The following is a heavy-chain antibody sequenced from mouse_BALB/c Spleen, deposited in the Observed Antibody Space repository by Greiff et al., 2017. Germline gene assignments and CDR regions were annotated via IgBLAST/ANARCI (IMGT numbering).Heavy chain of an antibody. CDR2: IWGDGST. CDR1: GFSLTSYG. V-gene: IGHV2-3*01. J-gene: IGHJ3*01. D-gene: IGHD2-4*01. CDR3: AIQGRLREFAY. Sequence: QVQVQQSGPGLVAPSQSLSITCTVSGFSLTSYGVSWVRQPPGKGLEWLGVIWGDGSTNYHSALISRLSISKDNSKSQVFLKLNSLQTDDTATYYCAIQGRLREFAYWGQGTLVTVSA.